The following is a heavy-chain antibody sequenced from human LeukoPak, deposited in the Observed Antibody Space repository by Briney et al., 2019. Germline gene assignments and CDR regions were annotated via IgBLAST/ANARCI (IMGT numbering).Heavy chain of an antibody. CDR1: GGSISSYY. CDR2: IYYSGST. CDR3: ARDCSSTCSDAFDI. V-gene: IGHV4-59*01. J-gene: IGHJ3*02. Sequence: PSETLSLTCTVSGGSISSYYWSWIRQPPGKGLEWIGYIYYSGSTNYNPSLKSRVTISVDTSKNQLSLRLSSVTAADTAVYYCARDCSSTCSDAFDIWGQGTMVTVSS. D-gene: IGHD2-2*01.